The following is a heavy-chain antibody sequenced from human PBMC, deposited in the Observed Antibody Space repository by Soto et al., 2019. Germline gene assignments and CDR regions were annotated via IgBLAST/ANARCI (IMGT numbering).Heavy chain of an antibody. D-gene: IGHD3-9*01. V-gene: IGHV5-51*01. CDR2: IYPGDSDN. J-gene: IGHJ4*02. Sequence: PGESLKISCKGSGYSFTSYWIGWVRQMPGKGLEWMGIIYPGDSDNRYSPSFQGQVTISADKSISTAYLQWSSLKASDTAMYYCARHRAYYDILNLIDYWGQGTLVTVSS. CDR1: GYSFTSYW. CDR3: ARHRAYYDILNLIDY.